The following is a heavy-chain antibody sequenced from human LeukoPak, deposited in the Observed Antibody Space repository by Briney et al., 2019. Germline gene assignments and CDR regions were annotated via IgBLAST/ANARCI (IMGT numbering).Heavy chain of an antibody. V-gene: IGHV3-23*01. J-gene: IGHJ3*02. D-gene: IGHD2-21*01. CDR2: IGGSGGTT. CDR3: ARVHSPPMLVVLIAIDAFDI. Sequence: GGSLRLSCAASGLTFRRYAMSWVGQAPGRGMEGVSGIGGSGGTTFYADSVKGPFTTSSDNSNNSLFLQMNSLRAEDTAVYYCARVHSPPMLVVLIAIDAFDIWGQGTMVTVSS. CDR1: GLTFRRYA.